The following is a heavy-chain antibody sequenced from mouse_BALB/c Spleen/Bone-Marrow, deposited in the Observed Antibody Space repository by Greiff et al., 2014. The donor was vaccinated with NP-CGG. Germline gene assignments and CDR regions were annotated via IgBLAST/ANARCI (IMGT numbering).Heavy chain of an antibody. D-gene: IGHD4-1*01. CDR1: GFNIKDTY. V-gene: IGHV14-3*02. CDR3: ASLTGTFDY. J-gene: IGHJ2*01. CDR2: IDPASGNI. Sequence: VQLKESGTDLVKPGASVKLSRTASGFNIKDTYMHWVKQRPEQGLDWIGRIDPASGNIQYDPKFQGRAAITADTSSNTAYLQLSSLTSEDTAVYYCASLTGTFDYWGQGTPLTVSS.